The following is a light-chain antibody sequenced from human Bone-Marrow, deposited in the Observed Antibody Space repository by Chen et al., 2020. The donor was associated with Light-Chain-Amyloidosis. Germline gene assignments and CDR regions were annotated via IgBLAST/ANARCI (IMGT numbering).Light chain of an antibody. CDR2: DDS. J-gene: IGLJ3*02. V-gene: IGLV3-21*02. Sequence: SYVLTQPSSVSVAPGQTATTACGGNNIGSTSVHWYKQTPGQAPLLVVYDDSDRPSGIPERLSGSNSGNTATLTISRVEAGDEADYYWQVWDRSSDRPVFGGGTKLTVL. CDR1: NIGSTS. CDR3: QVWDRSSDRPV.